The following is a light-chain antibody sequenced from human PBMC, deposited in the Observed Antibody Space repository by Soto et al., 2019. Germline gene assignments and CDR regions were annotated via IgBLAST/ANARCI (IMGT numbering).Light chain of an antibody. CDR3: QQYNNWPWT. J-gene: IGKJ1*01. V-gene: IGKV3-15*01. CDR1: QSVSSN. Sequence: EIVMTQSPATLSVSPGERATLSCRASQSVSSNLAWYQQKHGQAPSLLIYGASTRATGIPARFSGSGSGTELTITISSLQSEDCEVYYCQQYNNWPWTFGQGTKVDIK. CDR2: GAS.